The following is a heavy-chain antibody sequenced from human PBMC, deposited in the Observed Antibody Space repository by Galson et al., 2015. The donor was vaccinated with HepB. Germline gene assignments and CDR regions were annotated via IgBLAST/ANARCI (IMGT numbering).Heavy chain of an antibody. CDR3: ARSAEQWLSRDAFDI. CDR2: INPNSGGT. D-gene: IGHD6-19*01. CDR1: GYTFTGYY. Sequence: SVKVSCKASGYTFTGYYMHWVRQAPGQGLEWMGWINPNSGGTNYAQKFQGWVTMTRDTSISTAYMELSRLRSDDTAVYYCARSAEQWLSRDAFDIWGQGTMVTVSS. V-gene: IGHV1-2*04. J-gene: IGHJ3*02.